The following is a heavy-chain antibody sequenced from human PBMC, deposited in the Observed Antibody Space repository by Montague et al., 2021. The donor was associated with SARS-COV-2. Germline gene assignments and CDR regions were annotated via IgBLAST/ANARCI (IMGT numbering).Heavy chain of an antibody. CDR2: IWYDGSNK. CDR3: ARVLSYYGMDV. D-gene: IGHD3-10*01. J-gene: IGHJ6*02. V-gene: IGHV3-33*01. Sequence: SLSLSLAASGFTFSSYGMHWVRQAPGKGLEWVAVIWYDGSNKYYADSVKGRFTISRDNSKNTLYLQMNSLRAEDTAVYYCARVLSYYGMDVWGQGTTVTVSS. CDR1: GFTFSSYG.